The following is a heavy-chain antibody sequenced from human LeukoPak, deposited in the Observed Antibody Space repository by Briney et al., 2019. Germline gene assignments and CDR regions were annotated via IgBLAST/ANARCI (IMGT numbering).Heavy chain of an antibody. V-gene: IGHV1-2*06. CDR1: GYTFAGYY. CDR3: ATEDTAMVNFDS. CDR2: INPNSGGT. J-gene: IGHJ4*02. Sequence: ASVKVSCKASGYTFAGYYMHWVRRAPGQGLEWMGRINPNSGGTKYAQKFQGRVTMTGDTSISIVYMELSRLRSDDTAVYYCATEDTAMVNFDSWGQGTLVTVSS. D-gene: IGHD5-18*01.